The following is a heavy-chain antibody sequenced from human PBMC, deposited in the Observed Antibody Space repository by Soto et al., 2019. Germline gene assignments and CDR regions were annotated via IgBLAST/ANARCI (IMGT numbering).Heavy chain of an antibody. J-gene: IGHJ5*02. CDR1: GFTFSSYS. D-gene: IGHD6-6*01. CDR3: ARGPRIAARRNWFDP. CDR2: INHSSST. V-gene: IGHV4-34*01. Sequence: GSLRLSCAASGFTFSSYSMNWVRQAPGKGLEWIGAINHSSSTNYNPSLKSRVTISVDTSKNQFSLKLSSVTAADTAVYYCARGPRIAARRNWFDPWGQGTLDTVSS.